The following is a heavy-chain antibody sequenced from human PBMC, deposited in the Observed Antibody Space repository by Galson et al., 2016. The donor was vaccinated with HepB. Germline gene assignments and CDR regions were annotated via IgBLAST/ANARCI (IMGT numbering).Heavy chain of an antibody. V-gene: IGHV5-51*01. CDR3: ARQYNFWSGYSESYYGMDV. D-gene: IGHD3-3*01. Sequence: QSGAEVKKPGESLRISCKGSGYRITSYWIGWVRQKPGKGLEWMGIIYPGDSEIRYSPSFQGQVTMSVDKSISTAFLQWSSLKASDTAMYYCARQYNFWSGYSESYYGMDVWGQGTTVTVSS. CDR2: IYPGDSEI. J-gene: IGHJ6*02. CDR1: GYRITSYW.